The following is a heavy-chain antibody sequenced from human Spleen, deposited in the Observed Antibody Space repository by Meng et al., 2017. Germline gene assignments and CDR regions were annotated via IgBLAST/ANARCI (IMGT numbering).Heavy chain of an antibody. J-gene: IGHJ4*02. V-gene: IGHV1-2*06. Sequence: ASVKVSCKPSGYNFPDYYIHWVRRAPGQGLEWMGRINPKSGDTHYAQKFQARVTMTGDTSISTASMELTRLTSEDTAVYFCARKAGNCVTTTCYSLDYWGQGTLVTVSS. CDR2: INPKSGDT. D-gene: IGHD2-2*01. CDR1: GYNFPDYY. CDR3: ARKAGNCVTTTCYSLDY.